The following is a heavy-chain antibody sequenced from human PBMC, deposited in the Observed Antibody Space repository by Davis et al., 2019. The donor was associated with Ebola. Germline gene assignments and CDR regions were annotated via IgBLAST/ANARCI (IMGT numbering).Heavy chain of an antibody. V-gene: IGHV4-39*01. CDR2: IYYSGST. D-gene: IGHD3-10*01. CDR1: GGSISSSSYY. Sequence: PGGSLRLSCTVSGGSISSSSYYWGWIRQPPGKGLEWIGSIYYSGSTYYNPSLKSRVTISVDTSKNQFSLKLSSVTAADTAVYYCARQTGSSGKVYWGQGTLVTVSS. J-gene: IGHJ4*02. CDR3: ARQTGSSGKVY.